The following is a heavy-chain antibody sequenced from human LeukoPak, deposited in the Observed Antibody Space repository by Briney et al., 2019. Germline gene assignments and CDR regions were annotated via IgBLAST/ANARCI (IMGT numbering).Heavy chain of an antibody. CDR3: ARTGIDYGDYGLLDY. V-gene: IGHV1-18*01. CDR2: ISAYNGHT. D-gene: IGHD4-17*01. CDR1: GYTFTKYG. J-gene: IGHJ4*02. Sequence: GASVKVSCKASGYTFTKYGITWVRQAPGQGPECVGWISAYNGHTESAQKFQGRVTMTTDTSTNTAYMELRSLRSDDTAVYYCARTGIDYGDYGLLDYWGQGSLVTVSS.